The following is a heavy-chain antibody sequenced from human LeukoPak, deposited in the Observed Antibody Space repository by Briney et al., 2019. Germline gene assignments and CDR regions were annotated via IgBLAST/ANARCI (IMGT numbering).Heavy chain of an antibody. CDR1: GITLSSYG. CDR3: AKYCSGGSCFLDY. Sequence: GGSLRLSCAASGITLSSYGMSWVRQAPGKGLEWVSAISGSGGSTYYADSVKGRFTISRDNSKNTLYLQMNSLRAEDTAVYYCAKYCSGGSCFLDYWGQGTLVTVSS. CDR2: ISGSGGST. J-gene: IGHJ4*02. V-gene: IGHV3-23*01. D-gene: IGHD2-15*01.